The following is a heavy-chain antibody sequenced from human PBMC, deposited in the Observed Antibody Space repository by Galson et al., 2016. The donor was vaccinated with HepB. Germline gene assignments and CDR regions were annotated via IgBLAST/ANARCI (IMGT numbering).Heavy chain of an antibody. Sequence: SLRLSCAASGISFSSYVMHWVRQAPGKGLEWVAVISYDGNNKYYADSVKGRFTISRDNSKNMLYLQVNSLRAEDTAVYYCARVPCGGDCYDPPYFDYWGQGTLVTVSS. CDR2: ISYDGNNK. J-gene: IGHJ4*02. D-gene: IGHD2-21*02. V-gene: IGHV3-30-3*01. CDR1: GISFSSYV. CDR3: ARVPCGGDCYDPPYFDY.